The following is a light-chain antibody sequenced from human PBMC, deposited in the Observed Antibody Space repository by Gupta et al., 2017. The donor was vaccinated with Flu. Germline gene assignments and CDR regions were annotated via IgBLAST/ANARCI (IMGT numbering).Light chain of an antibody. Sequence: GDRVTITCRASQSVDTWLDWYQQKPGKAPNRLIYKASTLQSGVPARFSGSGSGTEFALNINSVHPDDFATYYCQQYKSYPISFGQGTRLDI. CDR2: KAS. J-gene: IGKJ5*01. CDR1: QSVDTW. V-gene: IGKV1-5*03. CDR3: QQYKSYPIS.